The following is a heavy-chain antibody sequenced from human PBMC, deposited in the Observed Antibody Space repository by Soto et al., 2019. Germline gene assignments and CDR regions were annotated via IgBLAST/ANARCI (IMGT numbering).Heavy chain of an antibody. V-gene: IGHV1-18*01. J-gene: IGHJ6*02. CDR2: ISAYNGNT. CDR3: AIDPCVYCIMITFGGVFYPYGMDV. CDR1: GYTFTSYG. Sequence: QVQLVQSGAEVKKPGASVKVSCKASGYTFTSYGISWVRQAPGQGLEWMGWISAYNGNTNYAQKLQGRVTMTTDTTTSTAYMDLRSLSTDDTAVYYCAIDPCVYCIMITFGGVFYPYGMDVWGQGTTVTVSS. D-gene: IGHD3-16*01.